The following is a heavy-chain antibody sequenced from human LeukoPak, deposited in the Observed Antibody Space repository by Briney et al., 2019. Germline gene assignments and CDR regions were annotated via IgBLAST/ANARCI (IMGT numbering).Heavy chain of an antibody. CDR3: AREEFTYYYDSSGYLEAPAPFDY. Sequence: SETLSLTCTVSGGSISSSSYYWGWLRQPPGKGLEWIGSIYYSGSTYYNPSLKSRVTISVDTSKNQFSLKLSSVTAADTAVYYCAREEFTYYYDSSGYLEAPAPFDYWGQGTLVTVPS. V-gene: IGHV4-39*07. J-gene: IGHJ4*02. D-gene: IGHD3-22*01. CDR1: GGSISSSSYY. CDR2: IYYSGST.